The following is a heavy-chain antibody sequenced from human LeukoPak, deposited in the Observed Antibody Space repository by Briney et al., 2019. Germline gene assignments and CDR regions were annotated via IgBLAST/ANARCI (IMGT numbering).Heavy chain of an antibody. J-gene: IGHJ4*02. Sequence: SETLSLTCTVSGGSISSSSYYWGWLRQPPGKGLEWIGSIYYSGSSYHNPPLKSRVTISVDTSKNQFSLKLSSVTAADTAVYYCARANGPYYYDSSGTGGYWGQGTLVTVSS. V-gene: IGHV4-39*07. D-gene: IGHD3-22*01. CDR3: ARANGPYYYDSSGTGGY. CDR1: GGSISSSSYY. CDR2: IYYSGSS.